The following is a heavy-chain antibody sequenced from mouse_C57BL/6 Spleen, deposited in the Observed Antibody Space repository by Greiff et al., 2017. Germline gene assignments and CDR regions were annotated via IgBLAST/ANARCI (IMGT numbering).Heavy chain of an antibody. V-gene: IGHV6-3*01. CDR1: GFTFSNYW. Sequence: EVKVEESGGGLVQPGGSMKLSCVASGFTFSNYWMNWVRQSPEKGLEWVAQIRLKSDNYATHYAESVKGRFTISRDDSKSSVYLQMNNLRAEDTGIYYCTGDWSYFDYWGQGTTLTVSS. D-gene: IGHD4-1*01. J-gene: IGHJ2*01. CDR3: TGDWSYFDY. CDR2: IRLKSDNYAT.